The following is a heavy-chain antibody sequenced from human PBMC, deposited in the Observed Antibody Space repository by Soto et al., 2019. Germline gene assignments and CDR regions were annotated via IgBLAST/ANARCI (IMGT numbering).Heavy chain of an antibody. J-gene: IGHJ5*02. V-gene: IGHV4-31*02. CDR2: IYYSGGT. D-gene: IGHD3-22*01. CDR3: ASIYDSSGYYPGNNWFAP. CDR1: GVSIGSGDYY. Sequence: SETLSLTCTVSGVSIGSGDYYWSWIRQHPGKGLEWTGYIYYSGGTYYNPSLKSRVTISVDTSKNQFSLELSSVTAADTAVYYCASIYDSSGYYPGNNWFAPWGQVTLVSVS.